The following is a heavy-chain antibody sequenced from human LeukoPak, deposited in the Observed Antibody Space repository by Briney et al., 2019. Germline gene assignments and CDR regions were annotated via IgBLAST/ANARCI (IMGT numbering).Heavy chain of an antibody. D-gene: IGHD2-15*01. V-gene: IGHV3-21*01. CDR1: GFTFSSYW. J-gene: IGHJ4*02. CDR3: ARAVPLGCRGGSCYADDY. Sequence: PGGSLRLSCAASGFTFSSYWMSWARQAPGKGLEWVSSISSSSSYIYYADSVKGRCTISRDNAKNSLYLQMNRFSVEDTAVYYCARAVPLGCRGGSCYADDYWGQGPVATVSS. CDR2: ISSSSSYI.